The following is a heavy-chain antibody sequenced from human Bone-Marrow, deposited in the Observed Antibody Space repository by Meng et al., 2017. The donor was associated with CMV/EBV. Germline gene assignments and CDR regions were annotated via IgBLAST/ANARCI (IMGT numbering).Heavy chain of an antibody. CDR3: ARGDCSSTSCYPYYGMDV. J-gene: IGHJ6*02. V-gene: IGHV4-39*07. CDR2: IYYSGST. D-gene: IGHD2-2*01. CDR1: GGSISSSSYY. Sequence: ESLKISCTVSGGSISSSSYYWGWIRQPPGKGLEWIGSIYYSGSTYYNPSLKSRVTISVDTSKNQFSLKLSSVTAADTAVYYCARGDCSSTSCYPYYGMDVWGQGTTVTVSS.